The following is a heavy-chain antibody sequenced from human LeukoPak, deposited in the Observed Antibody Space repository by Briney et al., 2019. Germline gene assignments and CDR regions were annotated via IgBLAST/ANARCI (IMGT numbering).Heavy chain of an antibody. D-gene: IGHD4-17*01. CDR1: GYSFGSYW. J-gene: IGHJ4*02. Sequence: PGESLKISCKGSGYSFGSYWIGWVRQMPGKGLEWMGIIYPGDSDTRYSPSFQGRVSISVDKSISTAYLQWTSLKASDTAMYYCARLGLHYGDSPVEFEYWGQGTLVTVSS. CDR3: ARLGLHYGDSPVEFEY. CDR2: IYPGDSDT. V-gene: IGHV5-51*01.